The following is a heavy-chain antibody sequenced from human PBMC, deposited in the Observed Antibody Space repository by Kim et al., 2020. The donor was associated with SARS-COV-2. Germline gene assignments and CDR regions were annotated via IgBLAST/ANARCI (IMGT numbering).Heavy chain of an antibody. V-gene: IGHV4-39*02. Sequence: SETLSLTCTVSGGSISSSSYYWGWIRQPPGKGLEWIGSIYYSGSTYYNPSLKSRVTISVDTSKNQFSLKLSSVTAADTAAYYCARERLLWFGELYYYYYYCGMDVWGQGTTVTVSS. CDR3: ARERLLWFGELYYYYYYCGMDV. J-gene: IGHJ6*02. D-gene: IGHD3-10*01. CDR1: GGSISSSSYY. CDR2: IYYSGST.